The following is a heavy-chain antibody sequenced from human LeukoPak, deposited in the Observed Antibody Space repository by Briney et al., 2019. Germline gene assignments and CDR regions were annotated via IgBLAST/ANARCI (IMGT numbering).Heavy chain of an antibody. D-gene: IGHD3-22*01. CDR3: AKDLGYYDSSGYPLDY. Sequence: GGSLRLSCAASGFTFRTYAMTWVRQAPGKGLEWVAVISYDGSNKYYADSVKGRFTISRDNSKNTLYLQMNSLRAEDTAVYYCAKDLGYYDSSGYPLDYWGQGTLVTVSS. CDR2: ISYDGSNK. J-gene: IGHJ4*02. CDR1: GFTFRTYA. V-gene: IGHV3-30*18.